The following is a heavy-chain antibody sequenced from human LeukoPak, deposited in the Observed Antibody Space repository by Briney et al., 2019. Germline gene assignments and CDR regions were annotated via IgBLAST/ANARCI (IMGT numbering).Heavy chain of an antibody. D-gene: IGHD1-1*01. CDR2: IYHSGST. V-gene: IGHV4-38-2*02. Sequence: KSSETLSLTCTVSGYSISSGYYWGWIRQPPGKGLEWIGSIYHSGSTYYNPSLKSRVTISVDTSKNQFSLKLSSVTAADTAVYYCAREGTRAYYYYGMDVWGQGTTVTVSS. CDR1: GYSISSGYY. J-gene: IGHJ6*02. CDR3: AREGTRAYYYYGMDV.